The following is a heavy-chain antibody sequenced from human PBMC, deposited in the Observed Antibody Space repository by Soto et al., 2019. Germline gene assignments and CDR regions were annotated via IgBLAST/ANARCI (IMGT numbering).Heavy chain of an antibody. V-gene: IGHV3-48*02. Sequence: EVQLVESGGGLVQPGGSLRLSCAASGFTFSSYSMNWVRQAPGKGLEWVSYISSSSSTIYYADSVKGRFTISRDSAKSSLDLQMSSLRDEDTAVYYCAGGVVGATTLGYFDYWGQGTLVTVSS. CDR1: GFTFSSYS. J-gene: IGHJ4*02. D-gene: IGHD1-26*01. CDR2: ISSSSSTI. CDR3: AGGVVGATTLGYFDY.